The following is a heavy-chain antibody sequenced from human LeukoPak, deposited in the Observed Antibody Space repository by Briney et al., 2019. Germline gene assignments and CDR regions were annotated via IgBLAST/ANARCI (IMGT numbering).Heavy chain of an antibody. Sequence: PSETLSLTCGVSGGSITSDTYYWSWIRQPPGKGLEWIGYILHSGSSYYNPSLNSRVTISIDTSKNQFSLKLNSVTAADMAVYYCAKTRNFWSAYFDYWGQGTLVTVSS. CDR1: GGSITSDTYY. CDR2: ILHSGSS. J-gene: IGHJ4*02. D-gene: IGHD3-3*01. V-gene: IGHV4-30-2*01. CDR3: AKTRNFWSAYFDY.